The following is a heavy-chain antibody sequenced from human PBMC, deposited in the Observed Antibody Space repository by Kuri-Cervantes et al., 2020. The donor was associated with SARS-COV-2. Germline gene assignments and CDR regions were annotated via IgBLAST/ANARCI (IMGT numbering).Heavy chain of an antibody. V-gene: IGHV4-39*07. D-gene: IGHD5-18*01. CDR1: GGSIHSYH. CDR2: IYYSGST. CDR3: ASRRIQLWLRWFDP. Sequence: SETLSLTCTVSGGSIHSYHWRWIRQSPGKGLGWIGSIYYSGSTYYNPSLKSRVTISVDTSKNQFSLKLSSVTAADTAEYYCASRRIQLWLRWFDPWGQGTLVTVSS. J-gene: IGHJ5*02.